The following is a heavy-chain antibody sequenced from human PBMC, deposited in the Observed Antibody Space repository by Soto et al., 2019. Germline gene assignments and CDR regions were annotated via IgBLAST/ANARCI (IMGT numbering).Heavy chain of an antibody. D-gene: IGHD4-17*01. V-gene: IGHV3-30*18. CDR1: GFTFSSYG. CDR3: AKDAPSNTVTTGTLHFDY. J-gene: IGHJ4*02. Sequence: QVQLVESGGGVVQPGRSLRLSCAASGFTFSSYGMHWVRQAPGKGLEWVAVISYDGSNKYYADSVKGRFTISRDNSKNTLYLQMNSLRAEDTAVYYCAKDAPSNTVTTGTLHFDYWGQGTLVTVSS. CDR2: ISYDGSNK.